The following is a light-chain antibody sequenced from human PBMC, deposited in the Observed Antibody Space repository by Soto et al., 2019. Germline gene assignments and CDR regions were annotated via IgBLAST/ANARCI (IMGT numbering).Light chain of an antibody. J-gene: IGKJ2*01. CDR2: GTS. CDR1: QRVSSSA. V-gene: IGKV3-20*01. CDR3: QYYGSSPPFT. Sequence: EIVLTQSPGTLALSPGERATLSCRASQRVSSSALAWYQQKPAQAPRLLIFGTSTRATGSPDRFSGSVSGSGFALSIIRLEPKDFAVYFCQYYGSSPPFTFGRGTNLEIK.